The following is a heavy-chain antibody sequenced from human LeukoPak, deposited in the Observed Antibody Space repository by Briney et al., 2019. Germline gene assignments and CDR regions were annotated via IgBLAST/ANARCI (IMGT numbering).Heavy chain of an antibody. CDR1: GGSISSSSYY. Sequence: NPSETLSLTCTVSGGSISSSSYYWGWIRQLPGKGLEWIGSIYYSGSTYYNPSLKSRVTISVDTSKNQFSLKLSSVTAADTAVYYCARHYYDSSGYYYGLYYFDYWGQGTLVTVSS. D-gene: IGHD3-22*01. V-gene: IGHV4-39*01. CDR3: ARHYYDSSGYYYGLYYFDY. CDR2: IYYSGST. J-gene: IGHJ4*02.